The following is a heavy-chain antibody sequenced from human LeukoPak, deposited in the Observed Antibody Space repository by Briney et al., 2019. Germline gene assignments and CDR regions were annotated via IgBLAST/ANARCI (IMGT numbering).Heavy chain of an antibody. CDR1: GGSFSGYY. D-gene: IGHD6-13*01. V-gene: IGHV4-31*11. J-gene: IGHJ4*02. CDR2: IYYSGST. Sequence: SETLSLTCAVYGGSFSGYYWSWIRQHPGKGLEWIGYIYYSGSTYYNPSLKSRVTISVDTSKNQFSLKLSSVTAADTAVYYCARVVAAAGTRSQVDYWGQGTLVTVSS. CDR3: ARVVAAAGTRSQVDY.